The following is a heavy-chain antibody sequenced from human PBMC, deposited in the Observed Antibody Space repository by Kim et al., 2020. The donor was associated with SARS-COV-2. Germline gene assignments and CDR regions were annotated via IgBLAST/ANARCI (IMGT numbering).Heavy chain of an antibody. CDR1: GGSISSGGYY. V-gene: IGHV4-31*03. CDR2: IYYSGST. Sequence: SETLSLTCTVSGGSISSGGYYWSWIRQHPGKGLEWIGYIYYSGSTYYNPSLKSRVTISVDTSKNQISLKLSSVTAADTAVYYCARVGGTGDHFDYWGQGTLVTVSS. J-gene: IGHJ4*02. D-gene: IGHD7-27*01. CDR3: ARVGGTGDHFDY.